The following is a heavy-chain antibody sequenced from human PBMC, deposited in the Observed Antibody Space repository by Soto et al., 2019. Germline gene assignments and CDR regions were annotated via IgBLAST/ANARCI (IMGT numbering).Heavy chain of an antibody. CDR1: GFTFDSYT. CDR2: ISATTTYK. Sequence: EVQVVESGGGLVKPGGSLKLSCTASGFTFDSYTMNWLRQAPGRGLEWVSSISATTTYKYYADSVKGRFIISRDNARNSLYLQTNSLRAEDTAVYYCARGGTSKSGHLWYFDLWGRGILVTVSS. V-gene: IGHV3-21*01. J-gene: IGHJ2*01. D-gene: IGHD1-1*01. CDR3: ARGGTSKSGHLWYFDL.